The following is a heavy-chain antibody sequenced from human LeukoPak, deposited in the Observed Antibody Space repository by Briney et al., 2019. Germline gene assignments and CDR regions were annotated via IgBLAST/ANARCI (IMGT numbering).Heavy chain of an antibody. Sequence: ASVKVSRKSSGYTFTSYGISWVRQAPGQGLEWMGWISAYNGNTNYAQKLQGRVTMTTDTSTSTAYMELRSLRSDDTAVYYCARDQPPSWNYDFWSGYYNGRYYFDYWGQGTLVTVSS. V-gene: IGHV1-18*01. D-gene: IGHD3-3*01. CDR1: GYTFTSYG. CDR2: ISAYNGNT. CDR3: ARDQPPSWNYDFWSGYYNGRYYFDY. J-gene: IGHJ4*02.